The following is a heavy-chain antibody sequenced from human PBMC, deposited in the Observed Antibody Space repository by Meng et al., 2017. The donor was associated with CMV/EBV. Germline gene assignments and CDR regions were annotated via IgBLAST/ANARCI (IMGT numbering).Heavy chain of an antibody. CDR2: INPNSGGT. CDR3: ARDLMGGYYDSSGTDY. Sequence: ASVKVSCKASGYTFTGYYMHWVRQAPGQGPEWMGWINPNSGGTNYAQKFQGRVTMTRDTSISTAYMELSRLRSDDTAVYYCARDLMGGYYDSSGTDYWGQGTLVTVSS. CDR1: GYTFTGYY. D-gene: IGHD3-22*01. V-gene: IGHV1-2*02. J-gene: IGHJ4*02.